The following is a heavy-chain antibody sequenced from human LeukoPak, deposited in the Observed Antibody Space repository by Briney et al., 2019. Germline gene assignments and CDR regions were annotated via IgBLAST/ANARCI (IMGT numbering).Heavy chain of an antibody. J-gene: IGHJ6*03. CDR2: ISGSGGGT. Sequence: GGTLRLSCAASGFIFGSYGMSWVRQAPGKGLEWVSGISGSGGGTYYADSVKGRFTISRDNSKNTLYLQMNSLRAEDTAVYYCARGAVYYMDIWGKGTTVTISS. CDR1: GFIFGSYG. V-gene: IGHV3-23*01. CDR3: ARGAVYYMDI. D-gene: IGHD6-19*01.